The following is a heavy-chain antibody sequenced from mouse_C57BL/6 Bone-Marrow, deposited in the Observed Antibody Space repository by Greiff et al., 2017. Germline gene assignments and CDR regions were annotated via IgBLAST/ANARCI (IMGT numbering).Heavy chain of an antibody. CDR1: GYTFTSYW. V-gene: IGHV1-64*01. D-gene: IGHD2-4*01. CDR3: AYDCEGAMDY. Sequence: QVQLKQPGAELVKPGASVKLSCKASGYTFTSYWMHWVKQRPGQGLEWIGMIHPNSGSTNYNEKFKSKAPLTVDKSSSTAYMQLSSLTSEDSAVYYCAYDCEGAMDYWGQGTSVTVSS. CDR2: IHPNSGST. J-gene: IGHJ4*01.